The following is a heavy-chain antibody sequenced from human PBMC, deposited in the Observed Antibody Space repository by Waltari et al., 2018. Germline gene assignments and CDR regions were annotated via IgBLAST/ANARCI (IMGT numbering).Heavy chain of an antibody. Sequence: EVQLVESGGGLVQPGGSPRLSCAASGFTFSAYWMDWVRQAPGKGLGWVSRITSDGSRTTYADSVKGRFTISRDNDKNTLYLQMNSLRAEDTAVYYCTRDSPYSGYGNFDYWGQGTLVTVSS. D-gene: IGHD5-12*01. J-gene: IGHJ4*02. CDR2: ITSDGSRT. CDR1: GFTFSAYW. CDR3: TRDSPYSGYGNFDY. V-gene: IGHV3-74*01.